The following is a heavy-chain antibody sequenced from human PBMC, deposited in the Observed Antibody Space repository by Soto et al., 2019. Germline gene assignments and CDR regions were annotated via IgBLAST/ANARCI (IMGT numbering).Heavy chain of an antibody. CDR3: AKGLWVRWLQRNPYYYGMDV. J-gene: IGHJ6*02. CDR1: GFTFSSYG. V-gene: IGHV3-30*18. CDR2: ISYDGSNK. D-gene: IGHD5-12*01. Sequence: LRLSCAASGFTFSSYGMHWVRQAPGKGLEWVAVISYDGSNKYYADSVKGRFTISRDNSKNTLYLQMNSLRAEDTAVYYCAKGLWVRWLQRNPYYYGMDVWGQGTTVTVSS.